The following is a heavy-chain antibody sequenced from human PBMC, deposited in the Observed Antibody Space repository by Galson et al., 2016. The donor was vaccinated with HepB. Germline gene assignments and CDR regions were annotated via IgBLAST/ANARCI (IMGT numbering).Heavy chain of an antibody. CDR3: ATGATGTTDY. Sequence: SLRLSCAASGFTFSDHYMDWVRQAPGKGLEWVGRTGNKANSYTTEYAASVKGRLTISRDDSKNSLYLQMNSLKTEDTAVYYCATGATGTTDYWGQGTLVTVSS. J-gene: IGHJ4*02. V-gene: IGHV3-72*01. D-gene: IGHD1-1*01. CDR1: GFTFSDHY. CDR2: TGNKANSYTT.